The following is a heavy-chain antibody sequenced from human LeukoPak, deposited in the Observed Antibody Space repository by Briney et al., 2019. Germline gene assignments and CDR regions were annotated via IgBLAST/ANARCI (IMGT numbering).Heavy chain of an antibody. J-gene: IGHJ4*02. CDR2: ISGSGGST. Sequence: PGGSLRLSCAASGFTFSSNAMHWVRQAPGKGLEWVSAISGSGGSTYYADSVKGRFTISRDNSKNTLYLQMNSLRAEDTAVYYCAKVPPTYDILTGYYSAVGNFDYWGQGTLVTVSS. D-gene: IGHD3-9*01. CDR3: AKVPPTYDILTGYYSAVGNFDY. V-gene: IGHV3-23*01. CDR1: GFTFSSNA.